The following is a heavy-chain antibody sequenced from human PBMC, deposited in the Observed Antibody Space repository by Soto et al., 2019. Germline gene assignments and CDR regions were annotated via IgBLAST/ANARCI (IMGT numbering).Heavy chain of an antibody. D-gene: IGHD2-15*01. V-gene: IGHV1-69*01. CDR3: ARSSCSGGSCYSSYYYGLGV. Sequence: SVKVSCKASGRTFSSHAISWVRQAPGQGLEWMGGTIPIFGTANYAQKYQGRVTITADESTSTAYMELSSLRSEDTAVYYCARSSCSGGSCYSSYYYGLGVWGQGSRVTVSS. CDR2: TIPIFGTA. CDR1: GRTFSSHA. J-gene: IGHJ6*02.